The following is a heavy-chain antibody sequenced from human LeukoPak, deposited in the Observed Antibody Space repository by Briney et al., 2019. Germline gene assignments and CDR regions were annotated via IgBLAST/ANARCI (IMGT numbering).Heavy chain of an antibody. CDR1: GGSISSYY. CDR3: ARYNDDCGGDCYLDY. CDR2: IYYSGST. D-gene: IGHD2-21*01. V-gene: IGHV4-59*01. Sequence: PSETLSLTCTVSGGSISSYYWSWIRQPPGKGLEWIGYIYYSGSTNYNPSLKSRVTISVDTSKNQFSLKLSSVTAADTAVYYCARYNDDCGGDCYLDYWGQGTLVTVSS. J-gene: IGHJ4*02.